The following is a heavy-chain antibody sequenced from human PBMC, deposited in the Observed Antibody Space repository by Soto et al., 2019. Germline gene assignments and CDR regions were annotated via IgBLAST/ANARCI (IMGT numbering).Heavy chain of an antibody. V-gene: IGHV3-74*01. J-gene: IGHJ6*02. CDR2: LNTDGSST. Sequence: GSLRLSCAASGFTFSSYWMHWVRQAPGKGLVWVSRLNTDGSSTIYADSVKGRFTISRDNAKNTLHLQMNSLRAEDTAVYYCARYDSGNLDVWGQGTTVTVSS. CDR1: GFTFSSYW. CDR3: ARYDSGNLDV. D-gene: IGHD3-10*01.